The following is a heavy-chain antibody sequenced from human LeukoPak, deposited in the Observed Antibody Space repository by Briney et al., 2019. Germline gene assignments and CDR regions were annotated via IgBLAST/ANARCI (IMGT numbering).Heavy chain of an antibody. CDR3: VRGWAERSGSSFYFDY. J-gene: IGHJ4*02. CDR2: INSDGTST. D-gene: IGHD1-26*01. CDR1: GFTFSWNW. Sequence: GSLRLSCAVSGFTFSWNWMHWVRLAPGKGPVWVSRINSDGTSTSYADSVKGRFTISRDNAKNMLYLQMTSLRAEDTAVYYCVRGWAERSGSSFYFDYWGQGTLVTVSS. V-gene: IGHV3-74*01.